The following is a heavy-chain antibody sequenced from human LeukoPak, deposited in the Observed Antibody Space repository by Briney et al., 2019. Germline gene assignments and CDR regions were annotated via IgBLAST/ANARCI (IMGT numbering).Heavy chain of an antibody. V-gene: IGHV4-61*02. J-gene: IGHJ4*02. Sequence: SETLSLTCTVSGGSISSSSYYWGWIRQPAGKGLEWIGRIYTSGSTNYNPSLKSRVTMSVDTSKNQFSLKLSSVTAADTAVYYCAREIAWENFGVDHYFDYWGQGTLVTVSS. CDR3: AREIAWENFGVDHYFDY. CDR1: GGSISSSSYY. CDR2: IYTSGST. D-gene: IGHD3-3*01.